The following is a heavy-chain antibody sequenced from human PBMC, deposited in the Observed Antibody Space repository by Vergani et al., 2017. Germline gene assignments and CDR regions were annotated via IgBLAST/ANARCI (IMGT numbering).Heavy chain of an antibody. CDR3: ASDLFYYDSSGYYSGFIDD. D-gene: IGHD3-22*01. V-gene: IGHV3-21*01. CDR1: GFTFSSYS. Sequence: EVQLVESGGGLVKPGGSLRLSCAASGFTFSSYSMNWVRQAPGKGLEWVSSSSSSSSYINYADSVKGRFTISRDNAKNTLYLQMNSLRAEDTAVYYCASDLFYYDSSGYYSGFIDDWSQGSLVTVYS. J-gene: IGHJ4*02. CDR2: SSSSSSYI.